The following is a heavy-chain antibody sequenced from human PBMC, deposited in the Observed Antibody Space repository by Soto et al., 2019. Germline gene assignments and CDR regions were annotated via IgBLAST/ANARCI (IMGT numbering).Heavy chain of an antibody. CDR2: IIPIFGTA. V-gene: IGHV1-69*13. J-gene: IGHJ5*02. D-gene: IGHD3-9*01. Sequence: ASVKVSCKASGGTFSSYAISWVRQAPGQGLEWMGGIIPIFGTANYAQKFQGRVTITADESTSTAYMELSSLRSEDTAVYYCARGGLRYFDWLSNWFDPWGQGTLVTVS. CDR1: GGTFSSYA. CDR3: ARGGLRYFDWLSNWFDP.